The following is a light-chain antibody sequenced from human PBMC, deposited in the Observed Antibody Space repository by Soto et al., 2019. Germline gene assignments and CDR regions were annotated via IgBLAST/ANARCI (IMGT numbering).Light chain of an antibody. V-gene: IGKV3-15*01. CDR1: QSINMK. CDR2: DTS. CDR3: QQYNIWSSIT. Sequence: EIVMTQSRGTLSVSPGERATLSCGASQSINMKVGWYQQKPGQAPRLLIYDTSTRATDVPRRLSGSGSGTEFTLTISSLQSEDSAVYYCQQYNIWSSITFGQGTRLEIK. J-gene: IGKJ5*01.